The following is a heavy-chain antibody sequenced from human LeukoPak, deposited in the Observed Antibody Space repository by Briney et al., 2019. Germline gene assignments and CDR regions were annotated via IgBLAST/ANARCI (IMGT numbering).Heavy chain of an antibody. CDR2: IKQDGSEK. D-gene: IGHD6-13*01. Sequence: GGSLRLSCAASGFTFNNYWMTWVRQAPGMGLEWVANIKQDGSEKYYVDSVKGRFTISRDNAKNTLYLQMNSLRAEDTAVYYCARDLTAASGNCFGPWGQGTLVTVSS. J-gene: IGHJ5*02. CDR1: GFTFNNYW. V-gene: IGHV3-7*01. CDR3: ARDLTAASGNCFGP.